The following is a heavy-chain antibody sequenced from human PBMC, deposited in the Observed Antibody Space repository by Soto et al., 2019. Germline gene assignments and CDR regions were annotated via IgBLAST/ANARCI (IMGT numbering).Heavy chain of an antibody. J-gene: IGHJ4*02. V-gene: IGHV3-23*01. D-gene: IGHD1-26*01. CDR1: VFTFSIYA. CDR2: ISGSGGST. Sequence: RGALLVSCAASVFTFSIYAMSWVRQAPGKGLEWVSAISGSGGSTYYADSVKGRFTISRDNSKNTLYLQMNSLRAEDTAVYYCAKAPGGGSYYGYYFDYWGQGTMVTVSS. CDR3: AKAPGGGSYYGYYFDY.